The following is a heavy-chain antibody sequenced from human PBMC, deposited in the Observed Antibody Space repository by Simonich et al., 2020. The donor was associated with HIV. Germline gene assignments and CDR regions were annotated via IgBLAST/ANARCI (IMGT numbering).Heavy chain of an antibody. CDR1: GWSFSGYY. V-gene: IGHV4-34*01. CDR2: INHSGIT. Sequence: QVQLQQWGAGLLKPSETLSLTCAVYGWSFSGYYWSWIRQPPVKGLVWIGEINHSGITNYKSSLNSRATISVDKSKNQFSLKLSSVTAADTAIYYCARRDRELILYFDYWGQGNLVTVSS. CDR3: ARRDRELILYFDY. D-gene: IGHD3-3*01. J-gene: IGHJ4*02.